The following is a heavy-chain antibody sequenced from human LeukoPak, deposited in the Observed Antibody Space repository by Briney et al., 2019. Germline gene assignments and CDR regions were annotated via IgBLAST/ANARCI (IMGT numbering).Heavy chain of an antibody. V-gene: IGHV1-2*06. CDR3: ARAAITMVRGVNYLHD. D-gene: IGHD3-10*01. CDR2: INPNSGGT. CDR1: GYTFTGYY. J-gene: IGHJ4*02. Sequence: ASVKVSCKASGYTFTGYYMQWVRQAPGQGLEWMERINPNSGGTNYAQKFQGRVTMTRDTSISTAYMELSRLRSDDTAVYYCARAAITMVRGVNYLHDWGQGTLVTVSS.